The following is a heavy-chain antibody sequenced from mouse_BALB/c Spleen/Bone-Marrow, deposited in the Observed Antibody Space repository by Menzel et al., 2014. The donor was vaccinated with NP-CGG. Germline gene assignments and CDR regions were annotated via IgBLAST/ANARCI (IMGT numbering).Heavy chain of an antibody. Sequence: LVESGAELVRPGTSVKVSCKASGYAFTNYLIEWVKQRPGQGLEWIGVINPGSGGTNYNEKFKGKATLTADKSSSTAYMQLSSLTSDDSAVYFCARDGRSARGHYWGQGTTLTVSS. CDR2: INPGSGGT. J-gene: IGHJ2*01. CDR1: GYAFTNYL. D-gene: IGHD6-1*01. V-gene: IGHV1-54*03. CDR3: ARDGRSARGHY.